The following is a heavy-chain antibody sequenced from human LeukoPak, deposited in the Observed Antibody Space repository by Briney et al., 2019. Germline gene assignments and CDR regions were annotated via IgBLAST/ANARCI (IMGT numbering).Heavy chain of an antibody. CDR1: GGTFSSYA. CDR2: IIPIFGTA. J-gene: IGHJ6*03. D-gene: IGHD6-13*01. CDR3: ARDSNEAAAAYYYYYMDV. V-gene: IGHV1-69*06. Sequence: ASVKVSCKASGGTFSSYAISWVRQAPGQGLEWMGGIIPIFGTANYAQKFQGRVTITADKSTSTAYMELSSLRSEDTAVYYCARDSNEAAAAYYYYYMDVWGKGTTVTVSS.